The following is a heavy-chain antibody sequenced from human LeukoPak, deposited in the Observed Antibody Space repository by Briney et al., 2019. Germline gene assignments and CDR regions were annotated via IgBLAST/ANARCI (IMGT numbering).Heavy chain of an antibody. CDR3: ARVPIIAAGEEFDY. CDR2: IIPIFGTA. J-gene: IGHJ4*02. D-gene: IGHD6-13*01. Sequence: SVKVSCKASGGTFSSYAISWVRQAPGQGLEWMGRIIPIFGTANYAQKFQGRVTITTDESTSTAYMELSSLRSEDTAVYYCARVPIIAAGEEFDYWGQGTLVTVSS. CDR1: GGTFSSYA. V-gene: IGHV1-69*05.